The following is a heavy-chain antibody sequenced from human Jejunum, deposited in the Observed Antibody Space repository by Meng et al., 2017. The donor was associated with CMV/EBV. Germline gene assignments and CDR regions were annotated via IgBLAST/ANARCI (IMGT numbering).Heavy chain of an antibody. Sequence: GSINDYYWPWVRQPPGKGLGWVGYISYSGNTDYNPSLKSRLTISVDTSKNHFSLKLSSATAADTAVYYCARGDFWSGFYPRAFDIWGQGTRVTVSS. CDR3: ARGDFWSGFYPRAFDI. D-gene: IGHD3-3*01. CDR2: ISYSGNT. J-gene: IGHJ3*02. V-gene: IGHV4-59*01. CDR1: GSINDYY.